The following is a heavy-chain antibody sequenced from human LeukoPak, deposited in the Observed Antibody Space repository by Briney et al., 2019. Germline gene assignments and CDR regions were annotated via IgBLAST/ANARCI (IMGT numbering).Heavy chain of an antibody. CDR2: ISGSGGST. Sequence: AGGSLRLSCAASGFTFSSYAMSWVRQAPGKGLEWVSAISGSGGSTYYADSVKGRSTISRDNSKNTLYLQMNSLRAEDTAVYYCAKDPNYYDSSGYYHWGQGTLVTVSS. CDR1: GFTFSSYA. V-gene: IGHV3-23*01. D-gene: IGHD3-22*01. J-gene: IGHJ5*02. CDR3: AKDPNYYDSSGYYH.